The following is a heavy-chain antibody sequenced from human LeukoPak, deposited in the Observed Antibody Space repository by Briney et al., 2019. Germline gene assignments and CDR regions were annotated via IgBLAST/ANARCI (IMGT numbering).Heavy chain of an antibody. CDR3: ARASGLVPWGYYYYMDV. CDR1: GYTFTSYG. Sequence: ASVTVSCKASGYTFTSYGISWVRQAPGQGLEWMGWISAYNGNTNYAQKLQGRVTMTTDTSTSTAYMELRSLRSDDTAVYYCARASGLVPWGYYYYMDVWGKGTTVTISS. J-gene: IGHJ6*03. CDR2: ISAYNGNT. D-gene: IGHD6-19*01. V-gene: IGHV1-18*01.